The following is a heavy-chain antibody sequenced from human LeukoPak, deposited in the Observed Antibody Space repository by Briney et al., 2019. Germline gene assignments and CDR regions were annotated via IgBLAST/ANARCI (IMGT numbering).Heavy chain of an antibody. J-gene: IGHJ4*02. V-gene: IGHV3-23*01. Sequence: GGSLRLSCAAAGFTLSTYAMSWVRQAPGKGLEWVSSISVSGGSTYYADSVKGRFTISRDSSKNTLYLQMNSLRAEDTAVYSCAKDLGSSPPGDYWGQGTLVTVSS. CDR2: ISVSGGST. D-gene: IGHD6-6*01. CDR1: GFTLSTYA. CDR3: AKDLGSSPPGDY.